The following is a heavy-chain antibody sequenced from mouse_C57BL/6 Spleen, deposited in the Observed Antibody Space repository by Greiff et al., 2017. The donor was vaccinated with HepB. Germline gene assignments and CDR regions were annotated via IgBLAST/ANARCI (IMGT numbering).Heavy chain of an antibody. CDR3: ARNWGFDY. D-gene: IGHD4-1*01. V-gene: IGHV5-17*01. CDR2: ISSGSSTI. CDR1: GFTFSDYG. J-gene: IGHJ2*01. Sequence: EVKLMEAGGGLVKPGGSLKLSGAASGFTFSDYGMHWVRQAPEKGLEWVAYISSGSSTIYYADTVKGRFTISRDNAKNTLFLQMTSLRSEDTAMYYCARNWGFDYWGQGTTLTVSS.